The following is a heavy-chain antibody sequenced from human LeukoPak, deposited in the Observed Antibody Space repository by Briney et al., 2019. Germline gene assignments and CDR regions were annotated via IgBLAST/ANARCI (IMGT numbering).Heavy chain of an antibody. D-gene: IGHD3-10*01. CDR1: GYTFTSHG. J-gene: IGHJ3*02. V-gene: IGHV7-4-1*02. Sequence: ASVKVSCKASGYTFTSHGITWVRQAPGQGLEWMGWINTNTGNPTYAQGFTGRFVFSLDTSVSTAYLQISSLKAEDTAVYYCARVLKYYYGSGSPPVAFDIWGQGTMVTVSS. CDR3: ARVLKYYYGSGSPPVAFDI. CDR2: INTNTGNP.